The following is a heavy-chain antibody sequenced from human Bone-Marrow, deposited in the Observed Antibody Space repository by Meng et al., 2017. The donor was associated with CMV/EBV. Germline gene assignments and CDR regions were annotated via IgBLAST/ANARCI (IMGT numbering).Heavy chain of an antibody. Sequence: SETLSLTCTVSGGSVSSGSYYWSWIRQPPGKGLEWIGYIYYSGSTNYNPSLKSRVTISVDTSKNQFSLKLSSVTAADTAVYYCARYYDSSEYYFDYWGQGTLVTVYS. CDR2: IYYSGST. D-gene: IGHD3-22*01. J-gene: IGHJ4*02. CDR1: GGSVSSGSYY. V-gene: IGHV4-61*01. CDR3: ARYYDSSEYYFDY.